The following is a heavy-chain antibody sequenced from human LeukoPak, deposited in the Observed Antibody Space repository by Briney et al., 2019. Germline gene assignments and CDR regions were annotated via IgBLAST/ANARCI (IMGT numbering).Heavy chain of an antibody. J-gene: IGHJ6*03. D-gene: IGHD6-13*01. Sequence: SDTLSLTCTVCGGSISSGSYYWRWIRQPAGKGLEWIGRIYTSGSTNYNPSLKGRVTISVDTSKNQFSLTLSSVTAAHTAVYYCARDGSAAGYSSRGDYSYMDVWGKGTTVTISS. CDR1: GGSISSGSYY. CDR3: ARDGSAAGYSSRGDYSYMDV. V-gene: IGHV4-61*02. CDR2: IYTSGST.